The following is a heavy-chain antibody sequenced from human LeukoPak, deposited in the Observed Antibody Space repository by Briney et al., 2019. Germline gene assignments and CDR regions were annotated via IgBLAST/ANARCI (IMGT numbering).Heavy chain of an antibody. J-gene: IGHJ4*02. CDR2: ISASGST. CDR3: ARGGSRVFDF. D-gene: IGHD2-2*01. V-gene: IGHV4-4*07. Sequence: SETLSLTCNVSGGSISSYYWTWTRQSAGKGLEWIGRISASGSTNYNPSLKSRVTISVDTSKNQFSLKLTSVTAADTAVYYCARGGSRVFDFWGQGTLVTVSS. CDR1: GGSISSYY.